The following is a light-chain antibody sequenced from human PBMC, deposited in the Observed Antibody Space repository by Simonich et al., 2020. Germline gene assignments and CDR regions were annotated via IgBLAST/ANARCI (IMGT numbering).Light chain of an antibody. Sequence: EIVLTQSPGTLSLSPGERATLSCRASQSVRSSYLAWYQQKPGQAPRLLIYCASSRATGSPDRFRGSGSGTDFTLTISRLEPEDLAVYYCQQDGGSRRTFGQGTKVEIK. CDR2: CAS. V-gene: IGKV3-20*01. CDR3: QQDGGSRRT. J-gene: IGKJ1*01. CDR1: QSVRSSY.